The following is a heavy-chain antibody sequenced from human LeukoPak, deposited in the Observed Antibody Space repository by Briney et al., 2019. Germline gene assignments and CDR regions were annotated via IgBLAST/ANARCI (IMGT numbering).Heavy chain of an antibody. J-gene: IGHJ4*02. V-gene: IGHV3-49*03. D-gene: IGHD6-19*01. CDR3: TRVTAVAGDDY. CDR1: GLTFGDYA. Sequence: GGSLRLSCTVSGLTFGDYAMSWFRQAPGKGLEWVGFIRSKAYGGTTEYAASVKGRFTISRDDSKSIAYLQMNSLKTEDTAVYYCTRVTAVAGDDYWGQGTLVTVSS. CDR2: IRSKAYGGTT.